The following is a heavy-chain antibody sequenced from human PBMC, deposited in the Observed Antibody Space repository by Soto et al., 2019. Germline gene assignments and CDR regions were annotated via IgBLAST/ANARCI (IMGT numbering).Heavy chain of an antibody. Sequence: SETLSLTCTVSGGSIGSNSYYWSWIRQHPGRGLEWIGYINYSGDTYYNPSLESPVTISVDTSKNQFSLKLSSVTAAVTAVYYCARAGSSWIFFDSWGQGXLVTVYS. CDR2: INYSGDT. J-gene: IGHJ4*01. D-gene: IGHD6-13*01. CDR3: ARAGSSWIFFDS. V-gene: IGHV4-31*01. CDR1: GGSIGSNSYY.